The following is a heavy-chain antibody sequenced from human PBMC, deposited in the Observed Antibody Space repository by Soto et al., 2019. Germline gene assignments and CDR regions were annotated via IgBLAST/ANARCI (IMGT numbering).Heavy chain of an antibody. J-gene: IGHJ3*02. CDR1: GGTFSSYA. Sequence: QVQLVQSGAEVKKPGSSVKVSCKASGGTFSSYAISWVRQAPGQGLEWMGGIIPIFSTANYAQKFQGRVTITADESTSTAYMELSSLRSEDTAVYYCARDHDGYCSGGSCYSAAFDIWGQGTMVTVSS. D-gene: IGHD2-15*01. CDR2: IIPIFSTA. V-gene: IGHV1-69*01. CDR3: ARDHDGYCSGGSCYSAAFDI.